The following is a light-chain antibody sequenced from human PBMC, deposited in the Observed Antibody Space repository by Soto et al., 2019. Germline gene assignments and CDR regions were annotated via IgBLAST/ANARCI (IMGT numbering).Light chain of an antibody. J-gene: IGLJ1*01. CDR3: CSYAGSYTSPYV. V-gene: IGLV2-11*01. Sequence: QSVLTQPPSASGSPGQSVTISCTGTSSDVGGYNYVSWYQQHPGKAPKLMIYDVSKRPSGVPDRFSGSKSGNTASLTISGLQAEDEADYYCCSYAGSYTSPYVFGTGTKV. CDR1: SSDVGGYNY. CDR2: DVS.